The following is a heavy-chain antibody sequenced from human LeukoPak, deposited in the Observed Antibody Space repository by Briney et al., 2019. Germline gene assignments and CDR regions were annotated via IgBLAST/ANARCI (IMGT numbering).Heavy chain of an antibody. CDR2: ISYSGNT. J-gene: IGHJ4*02. CDR1: GGAVSGYY. Sequence: SETLSLTCTVSGGAVSGYYWSWIRQPPGKGLEWIGYISYSGNTNYNPSLKSRVTISVDTSKNQFSLKVSSVTAADTAVYYCARGAARGVTTLDYWAREPWSPSPQ. D-gene: IGHD4-17*01. CDR3: ARGAARGVTTLDY. V-gene: IGHV4-59*02.